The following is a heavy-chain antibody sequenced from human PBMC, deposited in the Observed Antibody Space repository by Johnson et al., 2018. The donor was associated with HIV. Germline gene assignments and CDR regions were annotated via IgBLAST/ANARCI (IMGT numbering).Heavy chain of an antibody. Sequence: QVQLVESGGGLVKPGGSLRLSCAASGFTFSAYYMSWIRQAPGKGLECLAYISSSGSSVYYTDSVKGRFTLSRDNTKNSLHLQMNSLRAEDTAVYYCARDATPWGGAYVGYAFDLWGQGTMVAVSS. CDR1: GFTFSAYY. CDR2: ISSSGSSV. CDR3: ARDATPWGGAYVGYAFDL. D-gene: IGHD4-17*01. J-gene: IGHJ3*01. V-gene: IGHV3-11*04.